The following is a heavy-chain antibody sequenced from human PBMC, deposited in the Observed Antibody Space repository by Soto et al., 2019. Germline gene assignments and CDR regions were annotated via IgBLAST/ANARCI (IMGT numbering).Heavy chain of an antibody. Sequence: QVQLQESGPGLVKPSETLSLTCTVSGDSVSKYYWNWIRQPAGKGLEWIGRIHSTRSPNYNPSLKSRVALPVDTSKNQFSLKLNLSSVPAADPAGYYCARSPAYGDYATLDTWGKGNQVTVSS. CDR3: ARSPAYGDYATLDT. J-gene: IGHJ4*02. V-gene: IGHV4-4*07. D-gene: IGHD4-17*01. CDR2: IHSTRSP. CDR1: GDSVSKYY.